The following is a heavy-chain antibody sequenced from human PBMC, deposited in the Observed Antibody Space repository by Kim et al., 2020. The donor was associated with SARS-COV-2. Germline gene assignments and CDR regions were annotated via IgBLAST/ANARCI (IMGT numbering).Heavy chain of an antibody. CDR1: GGSISSSSYS. D-gene: IGHD3-22*01. V-gene: IGHV4-39*01. CDR3: ARHEDYCGSSGADY. J-gene: IGHJ4*02. Sequence: SETLSLTCTVSGGSISSSSYSWGWIRQPPGKGLEWIGSIYYSGSTYYNPSLKSRVTISVDTSKHQFSLKLSSVTAADAAVYYCARHEDYCGSSGADYWGQRTLVAVSS. CDR2: IYYSGST.